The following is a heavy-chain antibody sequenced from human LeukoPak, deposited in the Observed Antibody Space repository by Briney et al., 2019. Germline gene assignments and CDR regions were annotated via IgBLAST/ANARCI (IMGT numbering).Heavy chain of an antibody. CDR3: ARGRADYLGVVPYYFDY. CDR1: GGSISSYY. CDR2: IYYSGST. Sequence: PSETLSLTCTVSGGSISSYYWSWIRQPPGKGLEWIGYIYYSGSTNYNPSLKSRVTISVDTSKNQFSLKLSSVTAADTAVYYCARGRADYLGVVPYYFDYWGQGTLVTVSS. D-gene: IGHD3-3*01. V-gene: IGHV4-59*01. J-gene: IGHJ4*02.